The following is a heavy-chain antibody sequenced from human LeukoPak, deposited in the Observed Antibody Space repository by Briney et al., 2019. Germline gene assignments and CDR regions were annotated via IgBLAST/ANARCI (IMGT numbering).Heavy chain of an antibody. CDR1: GFTLSSNY. J-gene: IGHJ4*02. CDR3: SKERGYSIDY. Sequence: PGGSLRLSCAASGFTLSSNYMSWVRQAPGKGLEWVSVIYSGGSTYYADSLKGRFTISRDKSKNTLYLQMNSLRAEDTAVYYCSKERGYSIDYGGQGTLVTVSA. CDR2: IYSGGST. V-gene: IGHV3-53*01. D-gene: IGHD5-18*01.